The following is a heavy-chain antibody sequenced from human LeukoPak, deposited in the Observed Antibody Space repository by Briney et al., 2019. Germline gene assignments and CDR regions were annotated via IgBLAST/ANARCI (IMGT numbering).Heavy chain of an antibody. V-gene: IGHV4-59*01. D-gene: IGHD5-18*01. J-gene: IGHJ5*02. Sequence: SETLSLTCTVSGGSISSYYWSWIRQPPGKGLEWIGYIYYSGSTNYNPSLKSRVTISVDTSKNQFSLKLSSMTAADTAVYYCARVDTAMVFNWFDPWGQGTLVTVSS. CDR2: IYYSGST. CDR1: GGSISSYY. CDR3: ARVDTAMVFNWFDP.